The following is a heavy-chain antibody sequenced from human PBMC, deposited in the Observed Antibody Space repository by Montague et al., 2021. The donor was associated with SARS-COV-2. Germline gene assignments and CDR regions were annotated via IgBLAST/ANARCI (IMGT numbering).Heavy chain of an antibody. V-gene: IGHV4-39*02. CDR1: SGSIISSGYY. J-gene: IGHJ4*02. CDR2: IYYSGTT. D-gene: IGHD3-10*01. CDR3: ARGMIRGVTTPLDY. Sequence: SETLSLTCSVSSGSIISSGYYWGWIRQPPGKELEWIGNIYYSGTTYYNPSLQSRITISVDTSKNYLSLRLSSVTAADTAMYFCARGMIRGVTTPLDYWGQGSQVTVSS.